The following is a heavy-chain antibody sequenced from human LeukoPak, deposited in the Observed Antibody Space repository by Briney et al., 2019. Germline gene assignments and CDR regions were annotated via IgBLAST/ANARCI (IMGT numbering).Heavy chain of an antibody. V-gene: IGHV3-48*01. CDR2: ISSSSTI. J-gene: IGHJ4*02. D-gene: IGHD2-15*01. CDR1: AFTFSSYS. Sequence: GGSLRLSCAASAFTFSSYSMNWVRQAPGKGLEWVSYISSSSTIYYADSVKGRFTISRDNARNSLYLQMNSLRAEDTAVYYCARDHHCSGGSCYSSMYYFDYWGQGTLVTVSS. CDR3: ARDHHCSGGSCYSSMYYFDY.